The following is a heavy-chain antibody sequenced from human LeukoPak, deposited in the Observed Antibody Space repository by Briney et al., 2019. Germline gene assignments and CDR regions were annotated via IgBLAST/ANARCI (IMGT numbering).Heavy chain of an antibody. Sequence: ASVKVSRKASGHTFTGYYMHWVRQAPGQGLEWMGWINPNSGGTNYAQKFQGRVTMTRDTSISTAYMELSRLRSDDTAVYYCARDRGIAVAGRDYWGQGTLVTVSS. CDR3: ARDRGIAVAGRDY. CDR1: GHTFTGYY. V-gene: IGHV1-2*02. D-gene: IGHD6-19*01. CDR2: INPNSGGT. J-gene: IGHJ4*02.